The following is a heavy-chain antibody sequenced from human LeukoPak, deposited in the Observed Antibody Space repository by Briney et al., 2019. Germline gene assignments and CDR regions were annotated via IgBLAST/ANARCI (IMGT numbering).Heavy chain of an antibody. D-gene: IGHD2-15*01. CDR1: GGSISSSSYY. CDR2: IYYSGST. J-gene: IGHJ6*02. CDR3: ARKGRVQNYYYGMDV. V-gene: IGHV4-39*01. Sequence: SETLSLTCTVPGGSISSSSYYWGWIRQPPGKGLEWIGSIYYSGSTYYNPSLKSRVTISVDTSKNQFSLKLSSVTAADTAVYYCARKGRVQNYYYGMDVWGQGTTVTVSS.